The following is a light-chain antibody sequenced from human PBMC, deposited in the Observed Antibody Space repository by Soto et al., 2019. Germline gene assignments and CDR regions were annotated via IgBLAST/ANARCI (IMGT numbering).Light chain of an antibody. CDR2: GSS. J-gene: IGKJ3*01. V-gene: IGKV3-15*01. CDR3: QQNKNSPFT. Sequence: APGDRATLSCRASQRVSTNLAWYQQKPGQAPRLLIYGSSIRATGIPARFSGSASGTEFTLTISSLQSEDFAVYYCQQNKNSPFTFGPGTKVDIK. CDR1: QRVSTN.